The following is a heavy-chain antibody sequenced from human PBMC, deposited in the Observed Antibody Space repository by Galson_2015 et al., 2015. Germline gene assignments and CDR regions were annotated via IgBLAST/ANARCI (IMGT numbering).Heavy chain of an antibody. CDR3: AREVIFTGYHHMDV. V-gene: IGHV3-7*01. Sequence: SLRLSCAASGFTFSNFWMAWVRQAPGKGLEWVANIKQVGSEKYYVDSVKGRFTISRDNAENSLYLQMNSLRAEDSAVYYCAREVIFTGYHHMDVWGKGTTVTVSS. CDR2: IKQVGSEK. D-gene: IGHD3-9*01. J-gene: IGHJ6*03. CDR1: GFTFSNFW.